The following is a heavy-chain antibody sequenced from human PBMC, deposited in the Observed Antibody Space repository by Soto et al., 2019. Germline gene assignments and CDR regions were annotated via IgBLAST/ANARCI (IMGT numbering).Heavy chain of an antibody. D-gene: IGHD3-9*01. CDR1: GFTFSSYA. Sequence: LRLSCAASGFTFSSYAMSWVRQAPGKGLEWVSAISGSGGSTYYADSVKGRFTISRDNSKNTLYLQMNSLRAEDTAVCYCAKRVTYYDILTGYPSYGMDVWGQGTTVAVSS. CDR3: AKRVTYYDILTGYPSYGMDV. CDR2: ISGSGGST. J-gene: IGHJ6*02. V-gene: IGHV3-23*01.